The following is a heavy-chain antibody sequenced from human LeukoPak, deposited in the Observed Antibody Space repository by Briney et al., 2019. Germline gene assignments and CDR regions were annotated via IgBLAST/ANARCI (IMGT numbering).Heavy chain of an antibody. D-gene: IGHD5-18*01. Sequence: WVRQAPGKGLEWVGRIKSKTDGGTTDYAAPVKGRFTISRDDSKNTLYLQMNSLKTEDTAVYYCTTACRGYSYGYCYWGQGTLVTVSS. CDR2: IKSKTDGGTT. CDR3: TTACRGYSYGYCY. V-gene: IGHV3-15*07. J-gene: IGHJ4*02.